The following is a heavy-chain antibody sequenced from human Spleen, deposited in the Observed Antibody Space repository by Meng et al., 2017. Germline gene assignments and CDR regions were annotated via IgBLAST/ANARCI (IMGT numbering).Heavy chain of an antibody. J-gene: IGHJ4*01. V-gene: IGHV2-5*01. Sequence: QITLEDSGPTLGKPTQTLTLTCTFTGFSLTTSGVGVGWIRQPPGKALEWLALIYWNDDRHYRPSLKSRLTITKDTSKNQVVLTMTNMDPVDTATYYCAHRGYSSSWYPPYFDYWGSAPGHRLL. CDR2: IYWNDDR. D-gene: IGHD6-13*01. CDR1: GFSLTTSGVG. CDR3: AHRGYSSSWYPPYFDY.